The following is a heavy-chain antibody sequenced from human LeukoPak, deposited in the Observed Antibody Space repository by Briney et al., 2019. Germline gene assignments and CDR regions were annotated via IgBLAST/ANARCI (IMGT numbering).Heavy chain of an antibody. J-gene: IGHJ6*03. Sequence: ASVKVSCKASGYTFTSYGICWVRQAPGQGLEWMGWISAYNGNTNYAQKLQGRVTMTTDTSTSTAYMELRSLRSDDTAVYYCARDNYGDYYYYYMDVWGKGTTVTVSS. CDR3: ARDNYGDYYYYYMDV. CDR1: GYTFTSYG. V-gene: IGHV1-18*01. D-gene: IGHD4-17*01. CDR2: ISAYNGNT.